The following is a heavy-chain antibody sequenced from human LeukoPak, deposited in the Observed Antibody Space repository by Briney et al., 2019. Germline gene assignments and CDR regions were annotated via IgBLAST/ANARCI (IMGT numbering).Heavy chain of an antibody. J-gene: IGHJ4*02. CDR3: ARLVGTLIDY. V-gene: IGHV3-9*01. Sequence: GGSLRLSCAASGFTFDDYAMHWVRQAPGKGLEWVSGISWNSGSIGYADSVKGRFTISRDNAKNSLYLQMNSLRAEDTAVYYCARLVGTLIDYWGQGTLVTVSS. CDR2: ISWNSGSI. CDR1: GFTFDDYA. D-gene: IGHD1-26*01.